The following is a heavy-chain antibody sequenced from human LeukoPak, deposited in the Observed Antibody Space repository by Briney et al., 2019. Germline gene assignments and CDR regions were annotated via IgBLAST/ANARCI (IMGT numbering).Heavy chain of an antibody. CDR3: YGANAEH. Sequence: PGGSLRLSCAASGFTFSDSYMSWIRQAPGKGLEWVSYISSSSTYTEYAGSVKGRFTISRDNAKNTLYLQMNSLRAEDTAVYYCYGANAEHWGQGTLVTVSS. J-gene: IGHJ1*01. CDR1: GFTFSDSY. CDR2: ISSSSTYT. V-gene: IGHV3-11*06. D-gene: IGHD4-23*01.